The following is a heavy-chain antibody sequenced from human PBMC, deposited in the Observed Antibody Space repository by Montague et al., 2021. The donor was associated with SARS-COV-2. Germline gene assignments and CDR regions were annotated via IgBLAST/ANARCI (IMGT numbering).Heavy chain of an antibody. V-gene: IGHV3-30*04. CDR1: GFTFSSYA. CDR2: ISYDGSNK. D-gene: IGHD3-16*01. Sequence: SLRLSCAASGFTFSSYAMHWVHQAPGKGLEWVAVISYDGSNKYYADSVKGRFTISRDNSKNTLYLQMNSLRAEDTAVYYCARDYDDYIWGSWGPFDYWGQGTLVTVSS. J-gene: IGHJ4*02. CDR3: ARDYDDYIWGSWGPFDY.